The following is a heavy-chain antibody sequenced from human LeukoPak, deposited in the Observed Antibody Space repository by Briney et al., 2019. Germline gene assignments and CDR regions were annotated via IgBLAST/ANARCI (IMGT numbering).Heavy chain of an antibody. Sequence: GGSLRLSCAASGFVCSSYWMTWVGQAPGKGREGVANIKEDGSEKYYVDSVKGRFTISRDNAKNSLYLQINDLRSEDTALYYCAGRGETSRWVSYGTYDHYYYMDVWGKGTTVTVSS. CDR1: GFVCSSYW. D-gene: IGHD6-13*01. V-gene: IGHV3-7*01. CDR2: IKEDGSEK. CDR3: AGRGETSRWVSYGTYDHYYYMDV. J-gene: IGHJ6*03.